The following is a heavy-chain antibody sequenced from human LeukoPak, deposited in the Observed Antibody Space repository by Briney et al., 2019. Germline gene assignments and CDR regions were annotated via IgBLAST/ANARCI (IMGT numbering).Heavy chain of an antibody. CDR3: ARGRPYCSSTSCYQRTYGMDV. D-gene: IGHD2-2*01. J-gene: IGHJ6*02. CDR2: ISYDGSNK. Sequence: GGSLRLSCAASGFTFSSYAMHWVRQAPGKGLEWVAVISYDGSNKYYADSVKGRFTISRDNSKNTLYLQMNSLRAEDTAVYYCARGRPYCSSTSCYQRTYGMDVWGQGTTVTVSS. CDR1: GFTFSSYA. V-gene: IGHV3-30*04.